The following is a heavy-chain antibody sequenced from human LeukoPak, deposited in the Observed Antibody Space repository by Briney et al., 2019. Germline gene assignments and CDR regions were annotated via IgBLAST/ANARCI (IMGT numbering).Heavy chain of an antibody. Sequence: PGGSLRLSCAASGYILSTNCMDWLRHARGKGVEWVANIKQDGSAKHYVDSVEGRYTISRDNAKDSLYLQMNSLTVEDTGVYYCDKEGDWTHESWGQGTLVTVSS. V-gene: IGHV3-7*03. CDR2: IKQDGSAK. CDR1: GYILSTNC. CDR3: DKEGDWTHES. J-gene: IGHJ5*02. D-gene: IGHD2-21*02.